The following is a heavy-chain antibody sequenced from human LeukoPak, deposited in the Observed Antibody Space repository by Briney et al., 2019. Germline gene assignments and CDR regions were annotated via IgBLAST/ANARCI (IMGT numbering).Heavy chain of an antibody. Sequence: GVSLRLSCAASGFAFSSYAMSWVRQAPGKGLEWVSVTSGSGGNPYYADSVKGRFTISRDNSKNTVYLHMNSLRAEDTALYYCGKETGIILVRGAVDYWGQGTLVTVSS. CDR1: GFAFSSYA. D-gene: IGHD3-10*01. J-gene: IGHJ4*02. CDR3: GKETGIILVRGAVDY. CDR2: TSGSGGNP. V-gene: IGHV3-23*01.